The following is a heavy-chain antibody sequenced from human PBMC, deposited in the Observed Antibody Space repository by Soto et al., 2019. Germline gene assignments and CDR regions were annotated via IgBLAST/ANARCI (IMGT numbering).Heavy chain of an antibody. CDR2: INQDGSQE. J-gene: IGHJ4*02. V-gene: IGHV3-7*05. D-gene: IGHD3-10*01. CDR3: AKAPRGSGRDYYFDY. Sequence: EVQLVESGGGLVQPGGSLRLSCVASGFSFSSYWMSWVRQAPGKGLEWVANINQDGSQEYYVGSVQGRFTISRDNAKNSLNLQMNSLRDEDTAVYYCAKAPRGSGRDYYFDYWGQGTLITVSS. CDR1: GFSFSSYW.